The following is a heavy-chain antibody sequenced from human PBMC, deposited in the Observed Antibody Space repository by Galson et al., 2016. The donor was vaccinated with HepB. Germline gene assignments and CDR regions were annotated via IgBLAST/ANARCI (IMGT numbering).Heavy chain of an antibody. V-gene: IGHV5-51*01. CDR2: IWPDDSNT. CDR3: ARHGNTRSQFNWFDP. J-gene: IGHJ5*02. CDR1: GYSFSSHW. Sequence: QSGAEVKKPGESRKISCKGSGYSFSSHWIGWVRQMPGKGPEWMGIIWPDDSNTIYSPSFQGQVTISADKSISTAYLQWSSLEASDTAMYFCARHGNTRSQFNWFDPWGQGTLVTVSS. D-gene: IGHD3-3*01.